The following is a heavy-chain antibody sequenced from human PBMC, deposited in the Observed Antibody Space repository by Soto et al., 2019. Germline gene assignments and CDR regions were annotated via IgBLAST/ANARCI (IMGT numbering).Heavy chain of an antibody. Sequence: SETLSLTCTVSGGSISSGGYYWSWIRQHPGKGLEWIGYIYYSGSTYYNPSLKSRVTISVDTSKNQFSLKLSSVTAADTAVYYCARERNYYDSSGYYFLQNSGGMDFWGQGTTVTVSS. V-gene: IGHV4-31*03. D-gene: IGHD3-22*01. J-gene: IGHJ6*02. CDR3: ARERNYYDSSGYYFLQNSGGMDF. CDR2: IYYSGST. CDR1: GGSISSGGYY.